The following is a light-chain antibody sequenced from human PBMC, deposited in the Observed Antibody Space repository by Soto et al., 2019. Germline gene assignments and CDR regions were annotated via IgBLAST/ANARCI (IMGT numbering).Light chain of an antibody. Sequence: DVVMTQSPLSLPVTLGQPASISCRSSQSLVYSDGNTYLNWFQQRPGQSPRRLIYKVSNRDSGAPDRVSVSESGPDFTLKISRVEPADVALYYCMQVTPWPLPFGGGTKVEIK. V-gene: IGKV2-30*01. CDR3: MQVTPWPLP. J-gene: IGKJ4*01. CDR1: QSLVYSDGNTY. CDR2: KVS.